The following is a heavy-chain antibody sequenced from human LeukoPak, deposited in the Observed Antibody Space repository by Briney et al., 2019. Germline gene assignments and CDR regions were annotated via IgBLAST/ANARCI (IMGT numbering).Heavy chain of an antibody. CDR2: ISSSSSYI. Sequence: GGSLRLSCAASGFTFSSYSMNWVRQAPGKGLEWVSSISSSSSYIYYADSVRGRFTISRDNAKNSLYLQMNSLRAEDTAVYYCARDLRGSGSYHYYYYGMDVWGQGTTVTVSS. CDR3: ARDLRGSGSYHYYYYGMDV. CDR1: GFTFSSYS. V-gene: IGHV3-21*01. D-gene: IGHD3-10*01. J-gene: IGHJ6*02.